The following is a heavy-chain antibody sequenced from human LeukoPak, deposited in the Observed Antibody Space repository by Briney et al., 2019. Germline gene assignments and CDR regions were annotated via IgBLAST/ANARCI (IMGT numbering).Heavy chain of an antibody. CDR2: IIPLLGLR. D-gene: IGHD6-19*01. CDR3: AIIAVGGVDPFDS. V-gene: IGHV1-69*04. CDR1: GGTFSDHA. Sequence: ASVKVSCKASGGTFSDHAVSWVRQAPGQGLEWMGRIIPLLGLRSYAQKFQDGVTISADKSTSTAYMELSSLRSEDSALFYCAIIAVGGVDPFDSWGQGTLVTVSS. J-gene: IGHJ4*02.